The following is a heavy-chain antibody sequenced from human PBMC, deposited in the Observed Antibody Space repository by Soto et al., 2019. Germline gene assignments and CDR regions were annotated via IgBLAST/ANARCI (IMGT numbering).Heavy chain of an antibody. J-gene: IGHJ6*02. CDR2: IYPGDSDT. Sequence: VQLVQSGAEVKKPGESLKISCKGSRYSFTSYWIGWVRLMPGKGLQSLGIIYPGDSDTRYSPSFQGQVTISADKSISTSYLQLSSLKASDIAMYYCAGHAYSSRWDHLRNCMDVWGQGTTVTVSS. CDR1: RYSFTSYW. D-gene: IGHD6-19*01. CDR3: AGHAYSSRWDHLRNCMDV. V-gene: IGHV5-51*01.